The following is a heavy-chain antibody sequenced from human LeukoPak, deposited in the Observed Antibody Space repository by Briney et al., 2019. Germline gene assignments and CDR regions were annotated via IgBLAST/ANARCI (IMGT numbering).Heavy chain of an antibody. D-gene: IGHD6-19*01. CDR2: IYGSGST. V-gene: IGHV4-59*01. Sequence: SETLSLTCTVSGGSISSYYWSWIRQPPGKGLEWIGHIYGSGSTNYNPSLKSRVTLSVDTSKNQFSLKLSSVTAADTAVYYCARERGVAVAGEGVDPWGQGTLVTVSS. CDR3: ARERGVAVAGEGVDP. CDR1: GGSISSYY. J-gene: IGHJ5*02.